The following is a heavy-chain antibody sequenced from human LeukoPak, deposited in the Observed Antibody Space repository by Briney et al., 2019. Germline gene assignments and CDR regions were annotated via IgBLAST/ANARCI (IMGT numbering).Heavy chain of an antibody. CDR1: GFTFSTYA. CDR3: AKAGLVRGGALDS. D-gene: IGHD4/OR15-4a*01. J-gene: IGHJ4*02. Sequence: GGSLRLSCAASGFTFSTYAMTWVRQAPGRGLEWVSSITASGDGTSAADSVKGRFTISRDNSKNTLYLQMNSLRVEDTALYYCAKAGLVRGGALDSWGQGTLVTVSS. CDR2: ITASGDGT. V-gene: IGHV3-23*01.